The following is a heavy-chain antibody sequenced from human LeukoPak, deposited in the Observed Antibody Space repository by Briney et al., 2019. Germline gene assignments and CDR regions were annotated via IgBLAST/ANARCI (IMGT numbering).Heavy chain of an antibody. CDR3: AREGYSSGWYTGFDY. CDR1: GFTFDDYG. J-gene: IGHJ4*02. CDR2: INWNGGST. Sequence: GGSLRLSCAASGFTFDDYGMSWVRQAPGKGLESVSGINWNGGSTGYADSVKGRFTISRDNAKNSLYLQMNSLRAEDTALYYCAREGYSSGWYTGFDYWGQGTLVTVSS. V-gene: IGHV3-20*04. D-gene: IGHD6-19*01.